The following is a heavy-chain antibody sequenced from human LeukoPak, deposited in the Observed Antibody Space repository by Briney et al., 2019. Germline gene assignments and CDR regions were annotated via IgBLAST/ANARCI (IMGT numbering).Heavy chain of an antibody. D-gene: IGHD3-22*01. CDR3: ASSTYYYDSSGSY. Sequence: GGSLRLSCVASGFTFSSCSMNWVRQAPGQGLGWISYISDNSSTIYYADSVKGRFTISRDNAKNSLYLQLNSLSAEDTAVYYCASSTYYYDSSGSYWGQGTLVTVSS. CDR1: GFTFSSCS. V-gene: IGHV3-48*04. J-gene: IGHJ4*02. CDR2: ISDNSSTI.